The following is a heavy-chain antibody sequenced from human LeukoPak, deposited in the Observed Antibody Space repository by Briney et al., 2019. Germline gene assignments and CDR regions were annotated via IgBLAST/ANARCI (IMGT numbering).Heavy chain of an antibody. Sequence: GGALRHSCAASGFTFSSYAMHSVRQAPWKGLEYVSAISSNGGSTYYAKSVKGRFTISRVNSKSPLYLQMGSLRAEDLAVYYCARIYCYGSGSGYFDYWGQGTLVSVSS. CDR3: ARIYCYGSGSGYFDY. V-gene: IGHV3-64*01. J-gene: IGHJ4*02. CDR2: ISSNGGST. CDR1: GFTFSSYA. D-gene: IGHD3-10*01.